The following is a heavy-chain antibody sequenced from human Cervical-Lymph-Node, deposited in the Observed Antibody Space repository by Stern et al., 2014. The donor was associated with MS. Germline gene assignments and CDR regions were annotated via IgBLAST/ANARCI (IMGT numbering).Heavy chain of an antibody. V-gene: IGHV3-33*01. J-gene: IGHJ4*02. CDR1: GFTFSNYD. CDR2: IWYDGNKK. Sequence: VQLVESGGGVVQPGRSLRLSCAASGFTFSNYDMHWVRQAPGKGLEWLAVIWYDGNKKYYADSVKGRFTISRDNSKNTLFLQMSSLTAEDTALYYCARGNWNYEGMGYWGQGTLVTVSS. D-gene: IGHD1-7*01. CDR3: ARGNWNYEGMGY.